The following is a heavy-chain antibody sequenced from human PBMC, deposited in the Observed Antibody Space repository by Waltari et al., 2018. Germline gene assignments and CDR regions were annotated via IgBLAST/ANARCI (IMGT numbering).Heavy chain of an antibody. CDR1: GVSFTKYA. CDR3: ARGRHYLDSRGHQAMGNAFDI. J-gene: IGHJ3*02. CDR2: VIPFSQTT. Sequence: QVQLVQSGAEVKKPGSSVKVSCWASGVSFTKYAFNWLRQVPGQGLEWVGGVIPFSQTTKYAQNFQGRVRIATGESATSAYLELSSLRSEDTAVYYCARGRHYLDSRGHQAMGNAFDIWGQGTTVTVSS. V-gene: IGHV1-69*05. D-gene: IGHD3-22*01.